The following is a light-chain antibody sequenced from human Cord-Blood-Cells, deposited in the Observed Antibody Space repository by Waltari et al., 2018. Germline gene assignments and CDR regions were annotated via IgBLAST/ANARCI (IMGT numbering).Light chain of an antibody. J-gene: IGLJ2*01. CDR3: QTWGTGIQV. Sequence: QLVLTQSPSASASLGASVKLTCTLSSGHSSYAIAWHQQQPEKGPRYLMKLNSDGSHSKGDGIPDRFAGSSFGAGRYPTISSLQSENEADYYCQTWGTGIQVFGGGTKLTVL. CDR1: SGHSSYA. CDR2: LNSDGSH. V-gene: IGLV4-69*01.